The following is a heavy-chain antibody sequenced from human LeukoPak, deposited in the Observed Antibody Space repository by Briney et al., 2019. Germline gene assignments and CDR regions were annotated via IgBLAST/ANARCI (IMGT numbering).Heavy chain of an antibody. D-gene: IGHD6-13*01. J-gene: IGHJ6*02. Sequence: ASVDVSCKASGYTFTSYGISWVRQAPGQGLEWMGWISAYNGNTNYAQKLQGRVTMTTDTSTGTAYMELRSLRSDDTAVYYCARGMAAFYYYGMDVWGQGTTVTVSS. V-gene: IGHV1-18*01. CDR1: GYTFTSYG. CDR3: ARGMAAFYYYGMDV. CDR2: ISAYNGNT.